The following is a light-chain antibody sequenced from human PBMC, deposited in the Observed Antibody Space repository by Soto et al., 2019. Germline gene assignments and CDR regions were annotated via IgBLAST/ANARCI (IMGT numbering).Light chain of an antibody. V-gene: IGKV3-20*01. J-gene: IGKJ1*01. CDR1: QSVSSSY. CDR2: GAS. Sequence: EIVLTQSPGTLSLSPGERATLSCRASQSVSSSYLAWYQQKPGQAPRLLIYGASSRATGIPDRFSGSGSGTDFNLNISRLEPEDFAVYYCQQYGSSPQTFGQGTKVEIK. CDR3: QQYGSSPQT.